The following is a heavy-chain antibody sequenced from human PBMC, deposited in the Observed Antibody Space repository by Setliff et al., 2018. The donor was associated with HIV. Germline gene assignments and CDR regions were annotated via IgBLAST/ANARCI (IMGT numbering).Heavy chain of an antibody. J-gene: IGHJ6*02. CDR1: GYSFTDYY. Sequence: ASVKVSCKASGYSFTDYYIHWVRQAPGQGLEWMGGIIPNSGNTGYAQKFQGRVTITRNTSISTAYMELRSLRSEDTAVYYCARGVGVGYYGSGSYYPYYYYGMDVWGQGTTVTVSS. D-gene: IGHD3-10*01. CDR2: IIPNSGNT. V-gene: IGHV1-8*03. CDR3: ARGVGVGYYGSGSYYPYYYYGMDV.